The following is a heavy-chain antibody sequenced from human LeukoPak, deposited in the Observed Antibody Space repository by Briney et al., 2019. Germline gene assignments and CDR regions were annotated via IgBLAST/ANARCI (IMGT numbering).Heavy chain of an antibody. J-gene: IGHJ4*02. CDR3: ARDMWGTFDY. CDR1: GFTFSDFW. CDR2: IRPDGTDA. Sequence: PGGSLRLSCAASGFTFSDFWMHWVRQAPGKGPVWVSRIRPDGTDASYADSVKGRFTISRDNARNTLFLQISSLRDEDTAVSYCARDMWGTFDYWGQGTLVTVSS. V-gene: IGHV3-74*01. D-gene: IGHD7-27*01.